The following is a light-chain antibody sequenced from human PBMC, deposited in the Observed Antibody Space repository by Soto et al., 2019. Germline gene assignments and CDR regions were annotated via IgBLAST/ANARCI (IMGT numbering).Light chain of an antibody. V-gene: IGKV3-20*01. CDR1: QSVSSSY. J-gene: IGKJ1*01. Sequence: EIVLTQSPGTLSLSPGERATLSCRASQSVSSSYLAWYQQKPGQAPRLLIYVASSRATGITDRFSGSGSGTDFTLTISRLEPEDFAVYYCQQYGTSPRNFGQGTRVEIK. CDR2: VAS. CDR3: QQYGTSPRN.